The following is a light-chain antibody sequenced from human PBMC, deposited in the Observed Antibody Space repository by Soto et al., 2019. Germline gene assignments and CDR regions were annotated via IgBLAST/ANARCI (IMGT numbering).Light chain of an antibody. CDR2: GAS. CDR1: QSVSNNY. J-gene: IGKJ5*01. Sequence: IGLTQSPGTLSLSPGERATLSCRASQSVSNNYLAWYQQKPGQAPRLLIYGASNRATGIPDRFSGSGSGTDFTLTISRLEPEDFAVYYCQQYNNWPPITFGQGTRLEIK. V-gene: IGKV3-20*01. CDR3: QQYNNWPPIT.